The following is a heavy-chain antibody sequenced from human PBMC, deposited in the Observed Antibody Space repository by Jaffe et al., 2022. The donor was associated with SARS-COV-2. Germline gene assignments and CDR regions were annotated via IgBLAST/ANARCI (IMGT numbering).Heavy chain of an antibody. D-gene: IGHD6-19*01. V-gene: IGHV3-23*01. CDR2: IIGSGTST. Sequence: EVQLLESGGGLVQPGGSLRLSCAASGFTFSNFAMNWVRQAPGKGLEWVSGIIGSGTSTYYADSVKGRFTISRDSSKNTLYLQMSSLRAEDTAVYYCAKVSSGWYYYHGMDVWGQGTTVTVS. CDR3: AKVSSGWYYYHGMDV. J-gene: IGHJ6*02. CDR1: GFTFSNFA.